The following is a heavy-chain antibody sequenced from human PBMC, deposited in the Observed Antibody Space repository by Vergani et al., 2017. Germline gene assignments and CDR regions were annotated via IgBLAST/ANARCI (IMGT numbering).Heavy chain of an antibody. CDR3: ARETTTVTNPYYYYYMDV. J-gene: IGHJ6*03. CDR2: IYYSGST. V-gene: IGHV4-59*01. D-gene: IGHD4-11*01. CDR1: GGSLSSYY. Sequence: QVQLQESGPGLVKPSETLSLLCTVSGGSLSSYYWSWIRQPPGKGLEWIGYIYYSGSTNYNPSLKSRVTISVDTSKNQFSLKLSSVTAADTAGYYCARETTTVTNPYYYYYMDVWGKGTTVTVSS.